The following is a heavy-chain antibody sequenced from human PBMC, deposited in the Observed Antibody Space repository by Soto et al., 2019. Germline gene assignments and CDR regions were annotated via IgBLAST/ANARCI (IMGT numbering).Heavy chain of an antibody. CDR3: ARDLKRYYDSSGYGYYYYGMDV. J-gene: IGHJ6*02. D-gene: IGHD3-22*01. V-gene: IGHV1-69*01. CDR2: IIPIFGTA. Sequence: QVQLVQSGAEVKKPGSSVKGSCKASGGTFSSYAISWVRQSPGQGLEWMGGIIPIFGTANSAQKFQGRVTITADESTTTAYLALSSLRSEDTAVYYCARDLKRYYDSSGYGYYYYGMDVWGQGTTVTVSS. CDR1: GGTFSSYA.